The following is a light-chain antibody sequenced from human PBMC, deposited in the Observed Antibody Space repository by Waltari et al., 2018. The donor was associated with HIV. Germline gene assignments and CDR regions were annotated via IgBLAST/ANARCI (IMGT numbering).Light chain of an antibody. CDR1: QSVSTTF. CDR2: GAS. Sequence: EIVLTQSPGTLSFSPGETAPLSCRASQSVSTTFLAWYQQRAGQAPTLLIKGASNRASASPDRFSGSGAGSDFTITITRLQPEDFAVYYCQQFDSSSPGTFGQGTRVE. CDR3: QQFDSSSPGT. V-gene: IGKV3-20*01. J-gene: IGKJ1*01.